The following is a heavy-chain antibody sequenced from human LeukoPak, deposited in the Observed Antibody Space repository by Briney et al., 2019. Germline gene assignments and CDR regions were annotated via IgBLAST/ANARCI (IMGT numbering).Heavy chain of an antibody. J-gene: IGHJ4*02. V-gene: IGHV3-11*01. Sequence: GGSLRLSCATSGFTLSDYYMSWIRQAPGEGLEWVSYISPSGRTKYYADSVQGRFTISRDNAKNSLYLQMRSLRAEDTAVYYCAREQKLPAVSFDYWGQGTLVTVSS. D-gene: IGHD2-2*01. CDR2: ISPSGRTK. CDR1: GFTLSDYY. CDR3: AREQKLPAVSFDY.